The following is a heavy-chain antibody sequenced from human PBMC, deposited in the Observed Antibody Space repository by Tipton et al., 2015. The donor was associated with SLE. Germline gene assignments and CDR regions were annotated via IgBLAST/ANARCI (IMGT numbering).Heavy chain of an antibody. Sequence: TLSLTCSVSGYSINSWYFWGWVRQPPGKGLEWIGYIYYSGSTNYNPSLKSRVTISVDTSKNEFSLKLSSVTAADTAVYYCARLPDYFDHWGQGALVTVSS. V-gene: IGHV4-59*01. CDR2: IYYSGST. J-gene: IGHJ4*02. CDR1: GYSINSWYF. CDR3: ARLPDYFDH.